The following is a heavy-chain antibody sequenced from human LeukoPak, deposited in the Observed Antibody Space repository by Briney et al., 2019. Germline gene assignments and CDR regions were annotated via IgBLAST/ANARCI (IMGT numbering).Heavy chain of an antibody. J-gene: IGHJ5*02. CDR3: ARQDYGDYWWFDP. CDR2: ISSSSYI. V-gene: IGHV3-21*01. Sequence: PGGSLRLSCAASGFTFSSYSMNWVRQAPGKGLEWVSSISSSSYIYYADLVKGRFTISRDNAKNSLYLQMNSLRAEDTAVYYCARQDYGDYWWFDPWGQETLVTVSS. CDR1: GFTFSSYS. D-gene: IGHD4-17*01.